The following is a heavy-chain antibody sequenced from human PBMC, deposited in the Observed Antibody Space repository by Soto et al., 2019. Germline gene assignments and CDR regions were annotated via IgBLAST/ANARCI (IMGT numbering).Heavy chain of an antibody. V-gene: IGHV4-4*07. D-gene: IGHD6-13*01. Sequence: PSETLSLTCTVSGGSISRYYWSCIRQPSWKGLEWSGRIYTSVSTNYNPSLTSRVTMSVDTSKNQFSLKLSSVTAADTAVYYCARESQYSSSSHLDYWGQATLVTVSS. CDR3: ARESQYSSSSHLDY. CDR1: GGSISRYY. J-gene: IGHJ4*02. CDR2: IYTSVST.